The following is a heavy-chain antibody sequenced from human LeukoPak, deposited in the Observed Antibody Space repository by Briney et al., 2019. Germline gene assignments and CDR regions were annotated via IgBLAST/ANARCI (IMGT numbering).Heavy chain of an antibody. CDR3: ARDRDHSNNWYIFLDY. Sequence: GGSLRLSCAAFGFTFNNYAMNWVRQAPGKGLEWVSYISSSSNTIYYADSVKGRFTISRDNARNSLYLQMNSLRDEDTAVYYCARDRDHSNNWYIFLDYWGQGTLVTVSS. CDR1: GFTFNNYA. D-gene: IGHD6-13*01. J-gene: IGHJ4*02. V-gene: IGHV3-48*02. CDR2: ISSSSNTI.